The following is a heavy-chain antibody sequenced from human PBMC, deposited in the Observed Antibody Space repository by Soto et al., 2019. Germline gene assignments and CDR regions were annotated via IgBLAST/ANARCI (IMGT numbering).Heavy chain of an antibody. CDR3: ARGEKGLGPPYYMDV. CDR1: GGSISSGGYY. CDR2: IYYSGST. J-gene: IGHJ6*03. Sequence: KPSETLSLTCTVSGGSISSGGYYWSWIRQHPGKGLEWIGYIYYSGSTYYNPSLKSRVTISVDTSKNQFSLKLSSVTAADTAVYYCARGEKGLGPPYYMDVWGKGTTVTVSS. V-gene: IGHV4-31*03. D-gene: IGHD3-16*01.